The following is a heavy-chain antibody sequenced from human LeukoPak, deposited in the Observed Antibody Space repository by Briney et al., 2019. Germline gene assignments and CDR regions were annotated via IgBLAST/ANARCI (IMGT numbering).Heavy chain of an antibody. D-gene: IGHD3-22*01. CDR1: GGSISSYY. J-gene: IGHJ4*02. CDR3: GRQDYYDSSGYYAYYFDY. V-gene: IGHV4-59*08. CDR2: IYNSGST. Sequence: SETLSLTCSVSGGSISSYYWSWIRQPPGKGLEWIGYIYNSGSTNYNPSLKSRVTISVDTSKKQFSLKVSSVTAADTAVYYCGRQDYYDSSGYYAYYFDYWGQGTLVTVSS.